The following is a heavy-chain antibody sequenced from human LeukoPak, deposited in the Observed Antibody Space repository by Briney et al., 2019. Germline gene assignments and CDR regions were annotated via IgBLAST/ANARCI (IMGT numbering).Heavy chain of an antibody. CDR1: GGSISSSSYY. CDR2: IYHSGST. CDR3: ARDTITPLPAAVDAFDI. Sequence: SETLSLTCTVSGGSISSSSYYWGWIRQPPGKGLEWIGSIYHSGSTNYNPSLKSRVTISVDKSKNQFSLKLSSVTAADTAVYYCARDTITPLPAAVDAFDIWGQGTMVTVSS. D-gene: IGHD6-13*01. J-gene: IGHJ3*02. V-gene: IGHV4-39*07.